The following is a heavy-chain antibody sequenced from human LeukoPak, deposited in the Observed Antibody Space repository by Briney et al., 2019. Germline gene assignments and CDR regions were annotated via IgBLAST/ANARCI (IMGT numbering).Heavy chain of an antibody. V-gene: IGHV1-2*02. Sequence: ASVKVSCKASGYTFTGYYMHWVRQAPGQGLEWMGWINPNSGGTNYAQKLQGRVTMTTDTSTSTAYMELRSLRSDDTAVYYCARDRGYSYGPGGYWGQGTWSPSPQ. CDR3: ARDRGYSYGPGGY. CDR2: INPNSGGT. CDR1: GYTFTGYY. J-gene: IGHJ4*02. D-gene: IGHD5-18*01.